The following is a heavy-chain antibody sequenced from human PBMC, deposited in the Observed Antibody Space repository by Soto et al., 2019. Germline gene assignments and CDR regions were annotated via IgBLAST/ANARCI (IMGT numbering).Heavy chain of an antibody. CDR3: AREDSTRTDDNYYYYGMDV. CDR1: GFPFRIFP. CDR2: LSPDGSDT. J-gene: IGHJ6*02. D-gene: IGHD2-2*01. Sequence: GSLRLSCAASGFPFRIFPMPWVRQAPGKGREWVIVLSPDGSDTNYADAVKGRFTVSRDNSKNTLYLQMNSLRIEDTAVYYCAREDSTRTDDNYYYYGMDVWGQGNTVTVSS. V-gene: IGHV3-30-3*01.